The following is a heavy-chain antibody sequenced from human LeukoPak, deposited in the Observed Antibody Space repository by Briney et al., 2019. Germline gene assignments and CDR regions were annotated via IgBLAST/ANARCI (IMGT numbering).Heavy chain of an antibody. D-gene: IGHD2-15*01. CDR1: GYTFTSNY. V-gene: IGHV1-46*01. Sequence: ASVKVSCKAFGYTFTSNYMHWVRQAPGQGPEWMGVISPSGGSTTYAQKFQGRVTLTRDMSTSTDYLELSSLRSEDTAVYYCAKDSRTATSGDYWGQGTLVTVSS. J-gene: IGHJ4*02. CDR2: ISPSGGST. CDR3: AKDSRTATSGDY.